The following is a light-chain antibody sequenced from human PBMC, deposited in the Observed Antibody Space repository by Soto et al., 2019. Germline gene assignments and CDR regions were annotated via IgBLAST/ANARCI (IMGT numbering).Light chain of an antibody. CDR3: MQAAQWPRT. CDR2: KVS. V-gene: IGKV2-30*01. CDR1: QSIVSSDGNTY. J-gene: IGKJ3*01. Sequence: DVVMNQSPLSLPVTLGQPASISCRSSQSIVSSDGNTYLNWFHQRPGQSPRRLSYKVSNRDSGVPDRFSGSGSGTEFTLTISRVEAEDAGVYYCMQAAQWPRTFGPGTKVDIK.